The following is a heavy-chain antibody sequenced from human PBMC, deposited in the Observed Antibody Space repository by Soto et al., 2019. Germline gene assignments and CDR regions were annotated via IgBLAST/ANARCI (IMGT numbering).Heavy chain of an antibody. CDR1: GGTISSYA. J-gene: IGHJ5*02. CDR3: ARDRVPGTSCRGNWFDP. V-gene: IGHV1-69*01. D-gene: IGHD6-19*01. CDR2: IIPIFGTA. Sequence: QVQLVQSGAEVKKPGSSVKVSCKASGGTISSYAISWVRQAPGQGLEWMGGIIPIFGTANYAQKFQGRVTITADESTSTAYMELSSLRSEDTAVYYCARDRVPGTSCRGNWFDPWGPGTLVTVSS.